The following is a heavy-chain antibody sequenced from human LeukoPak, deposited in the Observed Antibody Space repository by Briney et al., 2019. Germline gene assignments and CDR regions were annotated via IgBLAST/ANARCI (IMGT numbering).Heavy chain of an antibody. D-gene: IGHD6-13*01. J-gene: IGHJ4*02. CDR3: ARHQPQLVSAYDY. Sequence: PSETLSLTCTVSGGSISRYYWSWIRQPPGKGLEWIGYIYYSGSTNYNPSLKSRVTISVDTSKNQFSLKLSSVTAADTAVYYCARHQPQLVSAYDYWGQGTLVTVSS. V-gene: IGHV4-59*08. CDR2: IYYSGST. CDR1: GGSISRYY.